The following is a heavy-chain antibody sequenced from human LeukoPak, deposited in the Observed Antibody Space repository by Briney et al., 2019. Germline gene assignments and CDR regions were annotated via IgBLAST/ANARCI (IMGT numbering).Heavy chain of an antibody. CDR1: GGSISSYY. Sequence: PSETLSLTCTVSGGSISSYYWSWIRQPPGKGLEWIGYIYYSGSTNYNPSLKSRVTISVDRSKNQFSLKLSSVTAADTAVYYCARDVAGAAAGNFDYWGQGTLVTVSS. CDR2: IYYSGST. CDR3: ARDVAGAAAGNFDY. J-gene: IGHJ4*02. V-gene: IGHV4-59*12. D-gene: IGHD6-13*01.